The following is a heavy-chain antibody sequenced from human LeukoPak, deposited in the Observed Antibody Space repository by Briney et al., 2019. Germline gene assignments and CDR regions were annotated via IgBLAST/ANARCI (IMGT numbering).Heavy chain of an antibody. J-gene: IGHJ4*02. V-gene: IGHV3-9*01. Sequence: GRSLRLSCAASGFTFDVYAMRWVRPAPGEGLEWVSGTSWYSGSIGYADSVKGRFTISRDNAKNSLYLQMNSLRAEDTALYYCAKDLSRAGYYDSSNILGYFDYWGQGTLVTVSS. CDR3: AKDLSRAGYYDSSNILGYFDY. CDR1: GFTFDVYA. D-gene: IGHD3-22*01. CDR2: TSWYSGSI.